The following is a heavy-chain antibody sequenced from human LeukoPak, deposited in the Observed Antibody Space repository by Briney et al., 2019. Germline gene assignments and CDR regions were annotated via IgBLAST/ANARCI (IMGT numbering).Heavy chain of an antibody. Sequence: PGGSLRHSCAASGLTFSSYWMHWVRQAPGKGLVWVSRINSDGSSTTNADPVKGRFTISRDNAKNSLFLQMNSLRGDDSAVYYCAKSGPPYGFDIWGQGTMVTVSS. J-gene: IGHJ3*02. CDR1: GLTFSSYW. CDR3: AKSGPPYGFDI. V-gene: IGHV3-74*03. D-gene: IGHD1-1*01. CDR2: INSDGSST.